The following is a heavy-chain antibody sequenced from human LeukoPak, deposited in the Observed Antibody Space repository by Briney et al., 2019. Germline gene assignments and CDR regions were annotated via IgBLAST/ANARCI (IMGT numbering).Heavy chain of an antibody. V-gene: IGHV4-39*07. Sequence: PSETLSLTCTVSGGSISSSSYYWGWIRQPPGKGLEWIGSIYYSGSTYYNPSLKSRVTISVDTSKNQSSLKLSSVTAADTAAYYCASPIHYYDSSAYDAFDIWGQGTMVTVSS. CDR2: IYYSGST. J-gene: IGHJ3*02. D-gene: IGHD3-22*01. CDR1: GGSISSSSYY. CDR3: ASPIHYYDSSAYDAFDI.